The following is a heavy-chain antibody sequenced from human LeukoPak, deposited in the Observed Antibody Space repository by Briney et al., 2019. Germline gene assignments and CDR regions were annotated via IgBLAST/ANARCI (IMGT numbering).Heavy chain of an antibody. Sequence: PSETLSLTCTVSGGSIGSYYWSWIRQPPGKGLEWIGYIYYSGSTNYNPSLKSRVTISVDTSKNQFSLKLSSVTAADTAVYYCARIPVLLWFGEDAFDIWGQGTMVTVSS. CDR1: GGSIGSYY. J-gene: IGHJ3*02. D-gene: IGHD3-10*01. CDR3: ARIPVLLWFGEDAFDI. CDR2: IYYSGST. V-gene: IGHV4-59*01.